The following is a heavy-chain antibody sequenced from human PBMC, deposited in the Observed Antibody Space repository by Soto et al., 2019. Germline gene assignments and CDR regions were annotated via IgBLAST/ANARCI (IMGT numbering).Heavy chain of an antibody. CDR2: ISSSSSTI. D-gene: IGHD3-22*01. Sequence: PGGSLRLSCAASGFTFSSYSMNWVRQAPGKGLEWVSYISSSSSTIYYADSVKGRFTISRDNAKNSLYLQMNSLRDEDTAVYYCARDYPLGITMIVVVLPGGMDVWGQGTTVTVSS. V-gene: IGHV3-48*02. CDR1: GFTFSSYS. CDR3: ARDYPLGITMIVVVLPGGMDV. J-gene: IGHJ6*02.